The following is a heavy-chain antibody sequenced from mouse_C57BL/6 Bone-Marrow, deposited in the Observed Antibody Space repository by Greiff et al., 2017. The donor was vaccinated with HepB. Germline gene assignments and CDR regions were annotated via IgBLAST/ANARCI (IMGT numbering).Heavy chain of an antibody. V-gene: IGHV3-6*01. CDR2: ISYDGSN. CDR1: GYSITSGYY. CDR3: ARERQLRLLYFDY. J-gene: IGHJ2*01. Sequence: EVKLVESGPGLVKPSQSLSLTCSVTGYSITSGYYWNWIRQFPGNKLEWMGYISYDGSNNYNPSLKNRISITRDTSKNQFFLKLNSVTTEDTATYYCARERQLRLLYFDYWGQGTTLTVSS. D-gene: IGHD3-2*02.